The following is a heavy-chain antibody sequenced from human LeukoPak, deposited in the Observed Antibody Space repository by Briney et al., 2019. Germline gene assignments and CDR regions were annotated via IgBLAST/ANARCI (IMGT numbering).Heavy chain of an antibody. CDR2: TYYRSKWYY. V-gene: IGHV6-1*01. Sequence: SQTLSLTCAISGDSVSSISVAWNWIRQSPSRGLEWLGRTYYRSKWYYEYAVSVKSRINISPDTSKNQFSLQLTSVTPEDTAVYYCTLARSEYHYGMDVWGQGTTVTVSS. CDR1: GDSVSSISVA. J-gene: IGHJ6*02. CDR3: TLARSEYHYGMDV.